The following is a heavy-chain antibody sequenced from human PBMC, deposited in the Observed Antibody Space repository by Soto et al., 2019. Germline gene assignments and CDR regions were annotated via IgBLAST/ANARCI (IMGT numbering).Heavy chain of an antibody. V-gene: IGHV1-18*01. CDR1: GGTFSSYA. D-gene: IGHD3-10*01. CDR3: ARDGPMDRAFDI. CDR2: IIPIFGNT. Sequence: ASVKVSCKASGGTFSSYAISWVRQAPGQGLEWMGGIIPIFGNTNYAQKLQGRVTMTTDTSTSTAYMELRSLRSDDTAVYYCARDGPMDRAFDIWGQGTMVTVS. J-gene: IGHJ3*02.